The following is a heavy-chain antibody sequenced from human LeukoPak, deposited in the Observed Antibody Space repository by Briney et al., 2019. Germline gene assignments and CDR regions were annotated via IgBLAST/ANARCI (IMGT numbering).Heavy chain of an antibody. CDR1: GFTFSNYA. V-gene: IGHV3-23*01. CDR3: AKDRSCTNDICHGDFDY. J-gene: IGHJ4*02. D-gene: IGHD2-8*01. CDR2: ISGSGDNT. Sequence: PGGSLRLSCAGSGFTFSNYAMSWVRQAPGKGLEWVSSISGSGDNTYNAASVKGRFTISRDNSKNTLYLQRNSLRAEDTAVYYCAKDRSCTNDICHGDFDYWGQGTLVTVSS.